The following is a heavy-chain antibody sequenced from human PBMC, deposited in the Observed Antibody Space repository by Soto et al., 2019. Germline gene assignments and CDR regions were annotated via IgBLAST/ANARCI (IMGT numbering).Heavy chain of an antibody. D-gene: IGHD6-19*01. CDR2: ISSSSRTI. J-gene: IGHJ4*02. Sequence: PGGSLRLSCAASGFTFSSYSMNWVRQAPGKGLEWVSYISSSSRTIYCADSVKGRFTISRNNAKNSLYLQMNSLRAEDTAVYYCARDPHPHYSSGWCPLDYWGQGTLVTVSS. V-gene: IGHV3-48*01. CDR1: GFTFSSYS. CDR3: ARDPHPHYSSGWCPLDY.